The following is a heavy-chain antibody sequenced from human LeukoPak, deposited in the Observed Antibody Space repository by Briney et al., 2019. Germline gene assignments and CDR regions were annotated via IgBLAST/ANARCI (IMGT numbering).Heavy chain of an antibody. CDR2: ISSSGSSI. J-gene: IGHJ4*02. CDR3: ATKVAGTSHFSY. Sequence: GGSLRLSCAASGFTFDDYAMHWVRQAPGKGLEWISYISSSGSSIQHADSVKGRFTISRDNAKNSLYLQMNSLRAEDTAVYYCATKVAGTSHFSYWGQGTLVTVSS. V-gene: IGHV3-48*03. CDR1: GFTFDDYA. D-gene: IGHD6-19*01.